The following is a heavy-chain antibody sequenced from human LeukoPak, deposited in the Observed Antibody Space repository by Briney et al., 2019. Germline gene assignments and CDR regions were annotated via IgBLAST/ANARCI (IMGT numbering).Heavy chain of an antibody. CDR1: GFSFSGHW. CDR2: IKPDGSEK. Sequence: GGSLRLSCAASGFSFSGHWMNWVRQPPGKGLEWVANIKPDGSEKYYVDSVKGRFTISRDDAKWSLDLQMDSLRAEDTAIYYCAYRNTLDYWGQGTLVTVSS. V-gene: IGHV3-7*02. D-gene: IGHD1-26*01. J-gene: IGHJ4*02. CDR3: AYRNTLDY.